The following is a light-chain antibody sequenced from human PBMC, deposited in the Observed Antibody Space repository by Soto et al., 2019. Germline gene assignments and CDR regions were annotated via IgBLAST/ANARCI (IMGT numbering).Light chain of an antibody. J-gene: IGKJ1*01. V-gene: IGKV3-15*01. Sequence: EIVMTQSPATLSVSAKERGTLSCRASQSVSSNLDRYQQKPGQAPQPLNYAASTRATGIPARFSGSGSGTEFTLTISSLQSEDFAVYYCQQYNNWPRTFGQGTKVDIK. CDR3: QQYNNWPRT. CDR1: QSVSSN. CDR2: AAS.